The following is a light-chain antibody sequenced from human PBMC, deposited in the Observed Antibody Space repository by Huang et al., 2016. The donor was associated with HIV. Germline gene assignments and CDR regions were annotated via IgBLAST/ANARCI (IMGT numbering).Light chain of an antibody. CDR2: GAS. Sequence: QLTQSSPSLSASVGDTIIISCRASQDIGTSLAWYQQKTGRAPTLLIFGASTLQTGVPSLFSGDSAGTFFTLFITGLQPEDFATYYCQQLHTYPITFGQGTRLDIK. CDR3: QQLHTYPIT. V-gene: IGKV1-13*02. CDR1: QDIGTS. J-gene: IGKJ5*01.